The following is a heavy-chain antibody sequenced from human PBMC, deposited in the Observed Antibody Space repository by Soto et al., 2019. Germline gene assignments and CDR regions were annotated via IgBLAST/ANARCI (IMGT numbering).Heavy chain of an antibody. CDR2: ISYDGGNK. Sequence: PGGSLRLSCVASGFTFRSSGMHWVRQAPGKGLEWVAVISYDGGNKYYADSVKGRVTISRDNSQNTLFLQMDSLSSEDTAVYYCAKDQQLAQYNFYAMDVWGQGTTVTVSS. J-gene: IGHJ6*02. CDR3: AKDQQLAQYNFYAMDV. CDR1: GFTFRSSG. D-gene: IGHD6-13*01. V-gene: IGHV3-30*18.